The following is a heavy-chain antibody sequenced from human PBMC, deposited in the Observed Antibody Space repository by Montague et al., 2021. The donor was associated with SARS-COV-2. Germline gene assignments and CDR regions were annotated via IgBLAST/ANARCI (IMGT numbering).Heavy chain of an antibody. V-gene: IGHV3-23*03. D-gene: IGHD4-23*01. J-gene: IGHJ4*02. CDR1: GFTVSGYA. CDR3: AKQTKYGGVEYFGY. CDR2: IYGCGATT. Sequence: SLRLSCAASGFTVSGYAILWLRPAAGKGVEWVSVIYGCGATTYYAGSVKGRFTISRDNSKNTLSLQMNSLRAEDTAVYYCAKQTKYGGVEYFGYWGQGTLVTVSS.